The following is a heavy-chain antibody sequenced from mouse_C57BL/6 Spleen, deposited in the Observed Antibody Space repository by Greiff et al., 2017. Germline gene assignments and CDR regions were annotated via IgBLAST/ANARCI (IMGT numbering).Heavy chain of an antibody. V-gene: IGHV1-82*01. Sequence: QVQLQQSGPELVKPGASVKISCKASGYAFSSSWMNWVKQRPGKGLEWIGRIYPGDGDTNYNGKFKGKATLTADKSSSTAYMQLSSLTSEDSAVYFCANYGSSYPFDYWGQGTTLTVSS. CDR1: GYAFSSSW. J-gene: IGHJ2*01. D-gene: IGHD1-1*01. CDR3: ANYGSSYPFDY. CDR2: IYPGDGDT.